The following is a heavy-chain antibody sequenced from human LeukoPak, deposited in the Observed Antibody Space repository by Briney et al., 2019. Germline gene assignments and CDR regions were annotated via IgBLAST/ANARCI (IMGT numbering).Heavy chain of an antibody. D-gene: IGHD3-9*01. CDR1: GFTFSSYA. V-gene: IGHV3-23*01. Sequence: GGSLRLSCAAPGFTFSSYAMSWVRQAPGKGLEWVSAITGSGGNTYYADSVKGRFTISRDNSKNTLYLQMNSLGVEDTAVYYCARGVVLTRYYYFDYWGQGTLVIVSS. J-gene: IGHJ4*02. CDR3: ARGVVLTRYYYFDY. CDR2: ITGSGGNT.